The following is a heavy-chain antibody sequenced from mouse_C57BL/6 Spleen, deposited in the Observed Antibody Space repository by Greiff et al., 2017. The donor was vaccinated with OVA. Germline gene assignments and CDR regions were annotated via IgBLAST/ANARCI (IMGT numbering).Heavy chain of an antibody. CDR2: ISSGSSTI. D-gene: IGHD1-1*01. Sequence: EVKLVESGGGLVKPGGSLQLSCAASGFTFSDYGMHWVRQAPEQGLEWVAYISSGSSTIYYADTVKGRFTISRDNAKNTLFLQMTSLRSEDTAMYYCARFVAGDYFDYWGQGTTLTVSS. J-gene: IGHJ2*01. CDR1: GFTFSDYG. CDR3: ARFVAGDYFDY. V-gene: IGHV5-17*01.